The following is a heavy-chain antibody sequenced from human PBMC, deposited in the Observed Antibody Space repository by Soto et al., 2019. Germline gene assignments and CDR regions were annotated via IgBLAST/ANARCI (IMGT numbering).Heavy chain of an antibody. CDR3: ARVDRSIAARYCMDV. V-gene: IGHV1-2*04. CDR2: INPNSGGT. D-gene: IGHD6-6*01. Sequence: QVQLVQSGAEVKKPGASVKVSCKASGYTFTGYYMHWVRQAPGQGLEWMGWINPNSGGTNYAQMFQGCVTMTRDRSISTASMELSRLRSDATALYYCARVDRSIAARYCMDVCGQGTTVTASS. J-gene: IGHJ6*02. CDR1: GYTFTGYY.